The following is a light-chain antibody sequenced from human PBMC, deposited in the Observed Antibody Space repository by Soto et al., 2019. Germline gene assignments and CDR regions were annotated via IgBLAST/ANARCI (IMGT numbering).Light chain of an antibody. CDR1: QTITTF. Sequence: DIQMTQSPSSLSASVGDRVTISCRASQTITTFLSWYQQKPGKAPKLLIYAATSLQSGVPSRFSGSGSGTEFTLTISSLQTEDSATYYCQQTFNSLFTFGPGTKVDFK. CDR3: QQTFNSLFT. CDR2: AAT. J-gene: IGKJ3*01. V-gene: IGKV1-39*01.